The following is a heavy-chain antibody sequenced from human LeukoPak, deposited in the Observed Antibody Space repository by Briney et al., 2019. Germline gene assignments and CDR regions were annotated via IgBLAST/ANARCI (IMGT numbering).Heavy chain of an antibody. J-gene: IGHJ4*02. V-gene: IGHV1-2*02. CDR3: ARDERYDSSGYPFDY. D-gene: IGHD3-22*01. Sequence: ASVKVSCKASGYTFTGHFMHWVRQAPGQGLEWMGWINPNSGGTNYAQKFQGRVTMTRDTSISTAYMELSRLRSDDTAVYYCARDERYDSSGYPFDYWGQGTLVTVSS. CDR2: INPNSGGT. CDR1: GYTFTGHF.